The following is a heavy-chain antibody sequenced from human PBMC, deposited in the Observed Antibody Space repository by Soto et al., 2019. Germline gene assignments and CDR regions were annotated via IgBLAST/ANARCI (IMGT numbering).Heavy chain of an antibody. CDR2: FYSGGTT. V-gene: IGHV3-53*01. D-gene: IGHD3-10*02. CDR1: GFTVTSNY. J-gene: IGHJ3*01. CDR3: ARESTLFAAYDL. Sequence: GGSLRLSCAASGFTVTSNYMNWVRQAPGKGLEWVSVFYSGGTTYYADSVRGRFTISRDNSKNTLYLEMNSLRDDDTAVYYCARESTLFAAYDLWGQGTMVTVSS.